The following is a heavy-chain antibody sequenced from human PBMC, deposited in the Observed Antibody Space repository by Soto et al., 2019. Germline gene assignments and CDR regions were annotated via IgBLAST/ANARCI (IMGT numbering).Heavy chain of an antibody. CDR1: GGSISSGGYY. CDR2: IYYSGST. D-gene: IGHD3-16*02. CDR3: AREGGYDYVWGSYRRYNWFDP. Sequence: QVQLQESGPGLVKPSQTLSLTCTVSGGSISSGGYYWSWIRQHPGKGLEWIGYIYYSGSTYYNPSLKSRVSIAVDTSKNQFSLKLSSVTAADTAVYYCAREGGYDYVWGSYRRYNWFDPWGQGTLVTVSS. V-gene: IGHV4-31*03. J-gene: IGHJ5*02.